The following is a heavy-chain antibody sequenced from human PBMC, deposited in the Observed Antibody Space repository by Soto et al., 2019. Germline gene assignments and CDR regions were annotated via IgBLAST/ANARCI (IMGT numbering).Heavy chain of an antibody. CDR3: AKDGVPAAPFDY. J-gene: IGHJ4*02. D-gene: IGHD2-2*01. V-gene: IGHV3-30*18. CDR2: ISYDGSNK. CDR1: GFTFSSYG. Sequence: QVQLVESGGGVVQPGRSLRLSCAAYGFTFSSYGMHWVRQAPGKGLEWVAVISYDGSNKYYADSVKGRFTISRDNSKNTLYLQMNSLRAEDTAVYYCAKDGVPAAPFDYWGQGTLVTVSS.